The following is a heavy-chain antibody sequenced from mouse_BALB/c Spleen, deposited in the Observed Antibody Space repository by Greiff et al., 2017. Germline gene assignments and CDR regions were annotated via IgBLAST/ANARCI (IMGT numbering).Heavy chain of an antibody. Sequence: EVKVVESGGGLVKPGGSLKLSCAASGFTFSSYAMSWVRQTPEKRLEWVASISSGGSTYYPDSVKGRFTISRDNARNILYLQMSSLRSEDTAMYYCARGGSTMITTAWFAYWGQGTLVTVSA. J-gene: IGHJ3*01. CDR1: GFTFSSYA. D-gene: IGHD2-4*01. CDR2: ISSGGST. V-gene: IGHV5-6-5*01. CDR3: ARGGSTMITTAWFAY.